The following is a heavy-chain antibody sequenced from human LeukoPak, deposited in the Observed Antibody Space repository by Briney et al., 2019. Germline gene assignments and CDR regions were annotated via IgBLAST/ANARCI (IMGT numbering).Heavy chain of an antibody. CDR3: VRGVGPESFYMDV. J-gene: IGHJ6*03. CDR2: IYYSGST. D-gene: IGHD2-2*01. CDR1: GGPISSGGYY. Sequence: ASQTLSLTCTVSGGPISSGGYYWSWIRQHPGQGLEWIGYIYYSGSTYYNPSLKSRVTISVDTSKNQFSLKLSSVTAADTAVYYCVRGVGPESFYMDVWGKGTTVTVSS. V-gene: IGHV4-31*03.